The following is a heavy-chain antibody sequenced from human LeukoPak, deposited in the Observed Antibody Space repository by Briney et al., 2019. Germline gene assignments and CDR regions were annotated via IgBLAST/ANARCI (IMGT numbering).Heavy chain of an antibody. D-gene: IGHD3-10*01. CDR2: INHSGST. Sequence: SETLSLTCAVYGGSFSGYYWSWIRQPPGKGLEWIGEINHSGSTNYNPSLKSRVAISVDTSKNQFSLKLSSVIAADTAVYYCARGRSNFRYWGQGTLVSVSS. J-gene: IGHJ4*02. V-gene: IGHV4-34*01. CDR1: GGSFSGYY. CDR3: ARGRSNFRY.